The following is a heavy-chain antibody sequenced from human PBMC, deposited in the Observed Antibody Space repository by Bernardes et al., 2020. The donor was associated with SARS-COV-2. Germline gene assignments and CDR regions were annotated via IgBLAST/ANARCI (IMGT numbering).Heavy chain of an antibody. CDR2: LYSCGNS. V-gene: IGHV4-39*01. CDR3: AGSSCGIDCYIGGLRSWDYGLGV. J-gene: IGHJ6*02. D-gene: IGHD2-21*02. Sequence: SETLSLTCTVSGASISSSNYYWGWIRQPPGQGLEWIGSLYSCGNSYYNPYLQSRVRGYVDTSKNQFSLRLRFVTAADTAVYYCAGSSCGIDCYIGGLRSWDYGLGVWVQGTTVSVSS. CDR1: GASISSSNYY.